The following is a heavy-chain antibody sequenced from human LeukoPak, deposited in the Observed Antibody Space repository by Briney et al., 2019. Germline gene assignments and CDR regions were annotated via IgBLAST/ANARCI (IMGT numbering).Heavy chain of an antibody. D-gene: IGHD1-1*01. V-gene: IGHV1-18*01. CDR1: GGTFGSYP. CDR2: ISAYKGKI. J-gene: IGHJ6*03. CDR3: ARKVEGQLSSTYYYYYMDV. Sequence: ASVKVSCKTSGGTFGSYPINWVRQAPGQGPEWMGWISAYKGKIDYAQKFQGRVTMTIDTSTSTAYMELRSLRFDDTAMYYCARKVEGQLSSTYYYYYMDVWGKGTTVTVSS.